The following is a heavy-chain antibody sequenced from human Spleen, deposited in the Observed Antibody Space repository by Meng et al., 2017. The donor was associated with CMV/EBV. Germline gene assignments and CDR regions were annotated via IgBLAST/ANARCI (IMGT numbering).Heavy chain of an antibody. CDR3: AREFAGWYLDY. V-gene: IGHV3-53*05. CDR2: IYSGGST. J-gene: IGHJ4*02. D-gene: IGHD6-19*01. CDR1: GFTVSSNY. Sequence: GGSLRLSCAASGFTVSSNYMSWVRQAPGKGLEWVSVIYSGGSTYYADSVKGRFTISRDNSKNTLYLQMNSLRVEDTAVYYCAREFAGWYLDYWGQGTLVTVSS.